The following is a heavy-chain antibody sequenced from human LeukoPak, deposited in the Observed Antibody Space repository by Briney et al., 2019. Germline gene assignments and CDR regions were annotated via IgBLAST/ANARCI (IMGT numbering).Heavy chain of an antibody. J-gene: IGHJ4*02. CDR2: SSAYNGNT. V-gene: IGHV1-18*01. CDR1: GDTFTNYG. Sequence: ASVKVSCKASGDTFTNYGGAWVRQAPGQGLEWMGWSSAYNGNTKNTEKFQGRVTMTTATSTSTAYMALRSLRPDDTALYSCARTYYYEITGSPGYLDDWGQGTLLTVAS. CDR3: ARTYYYEITGSPGYLDD. D-gene: IGHD3-22*01.